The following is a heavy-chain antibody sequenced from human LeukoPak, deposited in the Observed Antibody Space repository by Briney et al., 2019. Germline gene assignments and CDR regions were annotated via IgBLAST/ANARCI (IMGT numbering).Heavy chain of an antibody. CDR1: GGSISPYY. CDR3: ARDRHWTNDWVFDY. V-gene: IGHV4-59*01. J-gene: IGHJ4*02. D-gene: IGHD1/OR15-1a*01. Sequence: SETLSLTCSVSGGSISPYYWSWIRQPPGKGLEWIGYIYYSGSTDYNPSLKSRVTISVDTSKNQFSLKLRSVTAADTAVYYCARDRHWTNDWVFDYWGQGTLVTVSS. CDR2: IYYSGST.